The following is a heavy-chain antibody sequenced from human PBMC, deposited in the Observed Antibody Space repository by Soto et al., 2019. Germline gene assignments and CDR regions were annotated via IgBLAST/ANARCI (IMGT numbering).Heavy chain of an antibody. V-gene: IGHV1-69*12. J-gene: IGHJ5*02. CDR2: IIPIFGTA. CDR3: ARPTRYYYDPGDQSAWFDP. Sequence: QVHLVQSGAEVKKPGSSVKVSCKASGGTFSSYAISWVRQAPGQGLEWMGGIIPIFGTANYAQKFQGRVTITADESTSTAYMELSSLRSEDTAIYYCARPTRYYYDPGDQSAWFDPWGQGTLVTVSS. D-gene: IGHD3-22*01. CDR1: GGTFSSYA.